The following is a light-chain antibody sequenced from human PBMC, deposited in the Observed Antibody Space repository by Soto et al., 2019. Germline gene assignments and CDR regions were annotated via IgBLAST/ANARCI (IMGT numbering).Light chain of an antibody. V-gene: IGKV3-20*01. CDR3: HQYANSKGT. CDR2: GAS. J-gene: IGKJ1*01. Sequence: EIVLTQSPGTLSLSPWERATLSCRASHSVSSNYLAWYQQKPGQAPRLIVYGASNRATGIPERFSGSGSGKDFTLTISILEPEDFAVYYGHQYANSKGTLGQGPKVDI. CDR1: HSVSSNY.